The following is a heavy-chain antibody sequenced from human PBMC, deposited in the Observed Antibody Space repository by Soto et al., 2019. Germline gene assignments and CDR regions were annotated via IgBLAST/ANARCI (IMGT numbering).Heavy chain of an antibody. CDR1: GFTFSSYA. Sequence: GGSLRLSCAASGFTFSSYAMSWVRQAPGKGLEWVSAISGSGGCTYYADSVKGRFTISRDNSKNTLYLQMNSLRAEDTAVYYCAKLPLPGYSYGFDYWGQGTLVTVSS. V-gene: IGHV3-23*01. CDR2: ISGSGGCT. D-gene: IGHD5-18*01. CDR3: AKLPLPGYSYGFDY. J-gene: IGHJ4*02.